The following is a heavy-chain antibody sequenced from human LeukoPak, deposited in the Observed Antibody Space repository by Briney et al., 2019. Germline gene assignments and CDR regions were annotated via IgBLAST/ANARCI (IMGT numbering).Heavy chain of an antibody. J-gene: IGHJ5*02. CDR1: GFTFSSYG. V-gene: IGHV3-30*18. D-gene: IGHD2-2*01. CDR3: AKDRWGYCSSTSCHLNWFDP. CDR2: ISYDGSNK. Sequence: GGSLRLSCAASGFTFSSYGMHWVRQAPGKGLEWVAVISYDGSNKYYADSVEGRFTISRDNSKNTLYLQMNSLRAEDTAVYYCAKDRWGYCSSTSCHLNWFDPWGQGTLVTVSS.